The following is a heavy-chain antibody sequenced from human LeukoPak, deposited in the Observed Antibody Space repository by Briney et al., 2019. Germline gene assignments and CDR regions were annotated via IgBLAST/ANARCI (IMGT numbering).Heavy chain of an antibody. Sequence: GGSLRLSRAASGFTFSSYTMHWVRQAPGQGLEWVAIMSYDGSNKYYAESVKGRFTISRDNSKNTLYLQMNSLRAEDTAVYYCARETVGAPDYWGQGTLVTVSS. CDR3: ARETVGAPDY. J-gene: IGHJ4*02. CDR1: GFTFSSYT. D-gene: IGHD1-26*01. CDR2: MSYDGSNK. V-gene: IGHV3-30-3*01.